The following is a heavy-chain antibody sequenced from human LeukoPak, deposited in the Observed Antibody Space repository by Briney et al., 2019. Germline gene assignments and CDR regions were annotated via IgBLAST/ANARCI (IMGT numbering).Heavy chain of an antibody. Sequence: PSETLSLTCNVSGGSIGSFYWNWIRQPPGKGLEWIGYIYYTGSTNYNPSLKSRVTISVDTSKNQFSLKVSSVTAADTAVYYCARGSVLLSMDVWGKGTTVTISS. J-gene: IGHJ6*03. CDR3: ARGSVLLSMDV. CDR2: IYYTGST. CDR1: GGSIGSFY. D-gene: IGHD3-10*01. V-gene: IGHV4-59*01.